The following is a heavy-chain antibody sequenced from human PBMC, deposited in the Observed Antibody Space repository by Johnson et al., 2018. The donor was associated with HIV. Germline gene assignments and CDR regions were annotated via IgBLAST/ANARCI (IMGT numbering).Heavy chain of an antibody. V-gene: IGHV3-30*14. CDR3: ARVSSSVTTARYGAFDI. CDR1: GFTFSSYA. J-gene: IGHJ3*02. CDR2: ISYDGSNK. D-gene: IGHD4-17*01. Sequence: QVQLVASGGGLVKPGGSLRPSCPASGFTFSSYAMHWVRQAPGTGLEWVAVISYDGSNKYYADSVKGRFTISRDNSKNTLDLQMNSLRAEDTAVYYCARVSSSVTTARYGAFDIWGQGTMVIVSS.